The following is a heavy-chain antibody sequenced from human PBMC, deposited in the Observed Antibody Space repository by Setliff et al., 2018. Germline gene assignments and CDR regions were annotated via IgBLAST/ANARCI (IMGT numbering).Heavy chain of an antibody. CDR2: IKGPGAT. CDR1: GFTFSAAW. Sequence: GGSLRLSCAAPGFTFSAAWMTWLRLGPGKGLEWVALIKGPGATDYSASVKDRFTISRDNSKNILYLQMNNLKSEDTAVYYCAADFPGGASPFDYLGQGTMVTVSS. V-gene: IGHV3-15*01. D-gene: IGHD2-8*02. J-gene: IGHJ4*02. CDR3: AADFPGGASPFDY.